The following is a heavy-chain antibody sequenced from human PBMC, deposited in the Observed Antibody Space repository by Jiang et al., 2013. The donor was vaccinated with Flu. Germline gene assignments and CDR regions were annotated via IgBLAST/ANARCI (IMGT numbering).Heavy chain of an antibody. Sequence: KGLEWVAVISYDGSNKYYADSVKGRXTISRDNSKNTLYLQMNSLRAEDTAVYYCARGSLLYYYDSSGYYSSLDYWGQGTLVTVSS. CDR2: ISYDGSNK. D-gene: IGHD3-22*01. J-gene: IGHJ4*02. CDR3: ARGSLLYYYDSSGYYSSLDY. V-gene: IGHV3-30-3*01.